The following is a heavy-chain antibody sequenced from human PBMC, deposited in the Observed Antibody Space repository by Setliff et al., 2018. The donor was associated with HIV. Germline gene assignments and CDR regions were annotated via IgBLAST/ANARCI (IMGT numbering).Heavy chain of an antibody. D-gene: IGHD6-19*01. Sequence: AASVKVSCKASGGTFSGHAVNWVRQAPGQGVEWMGEIIPLFGTAHYAQRFQDRVTITADGSTSTAYMELSGLRSADTAVYYCARAPAHEHASGWFSSSNRFDPWGQGTLVTVSS. J-gene: IGHJ5*02. CDR2: IIPLFGTA. V-gene: IGHV1-69*13. CDR3: ARAPAHEHASGWFSSSNRFDP. CDR1: GGTFSGHA.